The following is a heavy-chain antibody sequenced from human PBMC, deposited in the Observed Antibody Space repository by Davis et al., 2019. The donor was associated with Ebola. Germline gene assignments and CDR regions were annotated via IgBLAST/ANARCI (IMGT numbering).Heavy chain of an antibody. CDR1: GFTFSSYS. D-gene: IGHD4-23*01. CDR3: AKLESLGY. J-gene: IGHJ4*02. CDR2: ISSSSSYI. V-gene: IGHV3-21*01. Sequence: GESLKISCAASGFTFSSYSMNWVRQAPGKGLEWVSSISSSSSYIYYADSVKGRFTISRDNAKNSLYLQMNSLRAEDTAVYYCAKLESLGYWGQGTLVTVSS.